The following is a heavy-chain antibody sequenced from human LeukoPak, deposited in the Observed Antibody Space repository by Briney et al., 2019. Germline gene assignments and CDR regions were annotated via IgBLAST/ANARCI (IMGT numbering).Heavy chain of an antibody. CDR1: RGSVSSDY. J-gene: IGHJ4*02. CDR2: IFYPTTT. D-gene: IGHD6-19*01. CDR3: ATGHSSGWFDY. V-gene: IGHV4-59*02. Sequence: HSETLSLTCTVSRGSVSSDYWSWIRQSPGKGLEWIGYIFYPTTTNYNPSLRSRVTMSLDTSNNQFSLDLTSVTGADTAVYFCATGHSSGWFDYWGQGTLVAVSS.